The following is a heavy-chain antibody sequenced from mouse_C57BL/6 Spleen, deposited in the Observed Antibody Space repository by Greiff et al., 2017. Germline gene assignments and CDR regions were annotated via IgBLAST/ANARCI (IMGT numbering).Heavy chain of an antibody. CDR2: IDPSDSYT. D-gene: IGHD2-4*01. V-gene: IGHV1-59*01. J-gene: IGHJ2*01. CDR1: GYTFTSYW. CDR3: ARGPLYDYAFDY. Sequence: QVQLQQPGAELVRPGTSVKLSCKASGYTFTSYWMHWVKQRPGQGLEWIGVIDPSDSYTNSNQKFKGKATLTVDTSSSTASMQLSSLTSEDSAVYYCARGPLYDYAFDYWGQGTTLTVSS.